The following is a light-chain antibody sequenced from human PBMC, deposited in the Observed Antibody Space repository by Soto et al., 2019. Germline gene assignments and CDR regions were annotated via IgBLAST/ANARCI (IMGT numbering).Light chain of an antibody. V-gene: IGKV3-20*01. CDR1: QSISSDH. CDR3: QHYRSAPFT. Sequence: EIVLTQSPGILSLSPGERATLACRASQSISSDHLAWYQQRPGQSPRLLIYGASSRTTGVPDRFSGSGSGTDFTLTISRLEPEDFAVYYCQHYRSAPFTFGPGPRWISN. J-gene: IGKJ3*01. CDR2: GAS.